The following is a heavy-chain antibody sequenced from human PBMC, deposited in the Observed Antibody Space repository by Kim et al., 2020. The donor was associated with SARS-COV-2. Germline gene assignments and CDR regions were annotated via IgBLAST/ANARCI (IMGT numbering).Heavy chain of an antibody. CDR2: ISVYTGTT. CDR3: ARLIFYSLAV. J-gene: IGHJ6*03. CDR1: GYTFTTHD. V-gene: IGHV1-18*01. Sequence: ASVKVSCKASGYTFTTHDISWVRQAPGHGLEWVGKISVYTGTTYYAQKFQGRAILTTDTSTSTAYMELRSLRPDDTGVYYCARLIFYSLAVWGTGTTVIV. D-gene: IGHD2-15*01.